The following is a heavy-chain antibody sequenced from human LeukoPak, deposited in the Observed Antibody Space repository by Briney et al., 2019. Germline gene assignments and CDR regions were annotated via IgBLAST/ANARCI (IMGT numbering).Heavy chain of an antibody. CDR1: GFTFSSHA. J-gene: IGHJ6*03. Sequence: GGSLRLSCAASGFTFSSHAMSWVRQAPGKGLEWVSAISGSGGSTYYADSVKGRFTISRDNSKNTLYLQMNSLRAEDTAVYYCAKAFSNYDFWSGYSASYYYYYMDVWGKGTTVTVSS. V-gene: IGHV3-23*01. CDR2: ISGSGGST. D-gene: IGHD3-3*01. CDR3: AKAFSNYDFWSGYSASYYYYYMDV.